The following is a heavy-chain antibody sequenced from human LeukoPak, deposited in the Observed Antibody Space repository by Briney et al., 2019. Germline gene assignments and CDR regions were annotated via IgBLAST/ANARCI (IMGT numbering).Heavy chain of an antibody. Sequence: SQTLSLTCTVSGGSISSGDYYWSWIRQPPGKGLEWIVYISYSGSTYYNPSLKSRVTISLGTSKNQFSLRLSSVTAADTAVYYCARDRRTNWNGPNFDYWGQGTLVTVSS. D-gene: IGHD1-20*01. CDR1: GGSISSGDYY. CDR3: ARDRRTNWNGPNFDY. CDR2: ISYSGST. J-gene: IGHJ4*02. V-gene: IGHV4-30-4*08.